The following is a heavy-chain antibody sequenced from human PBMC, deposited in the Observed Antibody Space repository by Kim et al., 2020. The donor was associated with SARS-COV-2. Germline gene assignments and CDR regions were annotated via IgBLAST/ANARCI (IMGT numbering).Heavy chain of an antibody. Sequence: ASVKVSCKTSGYSFTSYGISWVRQAPGQGLEWMGWISAYNGDTDYAQKFQGRVTLTTDTSTTTAYMELRNLRSDDTAVYYCARDQVDYNSGWNRAFDYWGQGTLVTVSS. J-gene: IGHJ4*02. V-gene: IGHV1-18*04. CDR3: ARDQVDYNSGWNRAFDY. CDR2: ISAYNGDT. D-gene: IGHD6-19*01. CDR1: GYSFTSYG.